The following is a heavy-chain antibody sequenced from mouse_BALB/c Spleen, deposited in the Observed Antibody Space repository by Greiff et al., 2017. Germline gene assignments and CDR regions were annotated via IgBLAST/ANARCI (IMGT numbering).Heavy chain of an antibody. D-gene: IGHD1-1*01. CDR2: IWSGGST. CDR1: GFSLTSYG. Sequence: VKLMESGPGLVQPSQSLSITCPVSGFSLTSYGVHWVRQSPGKGLEWLGVIWSGGSTDYNAAFISRLSISKDNSKSQVFFKMNSLQADDTAIYYCARNTNFYYFFAYWGQGTLVTVSA. J-gene: IGHJ3*01. V-gene: IGHV2-4-1*01. CDR3: ARNTNFYYFFAY.